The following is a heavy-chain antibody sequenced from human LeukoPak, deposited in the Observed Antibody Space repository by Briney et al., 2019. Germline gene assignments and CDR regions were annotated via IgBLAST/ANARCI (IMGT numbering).Heavy chain of an antibody. CDR3: ARAGGVQPFDY. Sequence: SVKVSCKASGGTFSSYAISWVRQAPGQGLEWMGRIIPILGIANYAQKFQGRVTITADKSTSTAYMELSSLRSEDTAVYYCARAGGVQPFDYWGQGTLVTVSS. D-gene: IGHD2-8*02. CDR2: IIPILGIA. V-gene: IGHV1-69*04. CDR1: GGTFSSYA. J-gene: IGHJ4*02.